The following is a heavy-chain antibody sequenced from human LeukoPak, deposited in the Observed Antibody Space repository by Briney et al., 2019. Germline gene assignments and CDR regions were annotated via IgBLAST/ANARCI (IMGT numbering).Heavy chain of an antibody. V-gene: IGHV3-23*01. CDR3: AKARRSMGVIAVIDY. CDR2: ISGSGGST. CDR1: GFTFSSYA. Sequence: GGSLRLSCAASGFTFSSYAMSWVRQAPGKGLEWVSAISGSGGSTYYADPVKGRFTISRDNSKNTLYLQMNSLRAEDTAVYYCAKARRSMGVIAVIDYWGQGTLVSVSS. J-gene: IGHJ4*02. D-gene: IGHD3-16*02.